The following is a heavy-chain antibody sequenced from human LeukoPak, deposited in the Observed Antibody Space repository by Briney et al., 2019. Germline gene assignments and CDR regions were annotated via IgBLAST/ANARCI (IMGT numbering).Heavy chain of an antibody. J-gene: IGHJ4*02. Sequence: SETLSLSCAVCGGSFSGYYWSWIRQPPGKGLEWIGEINHSGSTNYNPSLKSRVTISVDTSKNQFSLKLSSVTAADTAVYYCARGVDSSGWYSQAYYFDYWGQGTMVTVSS. CDR3: ARGVDSSGWYSQAYYFDY. D-gene: IGHD6-19*01. V-gene: IGHV4-34*01. CDR1: GGSFSGYY. CDR2: INHSGST.